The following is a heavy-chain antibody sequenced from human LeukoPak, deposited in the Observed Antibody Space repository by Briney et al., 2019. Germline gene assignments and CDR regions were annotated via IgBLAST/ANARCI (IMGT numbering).Heavy chain of an antibody. V-gene: IGHV3-21*01. Sequence: GGSLRLSCAASGFTFSSYRMNWVRQAPGKGLEWVSSISSSSSYIYHADSVKGRFTISRDNAKNSLYLQMNSLRAEDTAVYYCARDQETVTFDYWGQGTLVTVSS. CDR2: ISSSSSYI. J-gene: IGHJ4*02. CDR1: GFTFSSYR. D-gene: IGHD4-17*01. CDR3: ARDQETVTFDY.